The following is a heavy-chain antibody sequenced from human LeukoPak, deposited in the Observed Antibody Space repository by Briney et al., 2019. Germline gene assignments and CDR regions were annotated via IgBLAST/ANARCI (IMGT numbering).Heavy chain of an antibody. CDR3: ARVLLGSWDWFDP. J-gene: IGHJ5*02. CDR2: ISSSGSTI. D-gene: IGHD3-10*01. Sequence: GGSLRLSCAASGFTFSDYYMSWIRQAPGKGLEWVSYISSSGSTIYYADSVKGRFSISRDNAKNSLYLQMNSLRAEDTAVYYCARVLLGSWDWFDPWGQGTLVTVSS. CDR1: GFTFSDYY. V-gene: IGHV3-11*04.